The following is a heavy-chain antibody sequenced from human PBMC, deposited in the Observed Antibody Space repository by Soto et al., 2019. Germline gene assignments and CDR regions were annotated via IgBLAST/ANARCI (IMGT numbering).Heavy chain of an antibody. Sequence: ASETLSLTCTVSGGSISSSSYYWGWIRQPPGKGLEWIGSIYYSGSTYYNPSLKSRVTISVDTSKNQFSLKLSSVTAADTAVYYCARLMVRGVIIYGESDYWGQGTLVTVSS. J-gene: IGHJ4*02. CDR3: ARLMVRGVIIYGESDY. CDR2: IYYSGST. CDR1: GGSISSSSYY. V-gene: IGHV4-39*01. D-gene: IGHD3-10*01.